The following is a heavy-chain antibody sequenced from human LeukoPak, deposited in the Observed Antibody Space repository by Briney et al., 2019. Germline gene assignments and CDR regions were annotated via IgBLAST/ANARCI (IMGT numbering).Heavy chain of an antibody. Sequence: ASVKGSCKASGYTFTSYGISWVRQAPGQGLEWMGLISAYNGNTNYAQKFQGRVTMTRNTSISTGYMELSRLRSDDTAVYYCARDRYYDSSGNFDYWGQGTLVTVSS. CDR3: ARDRYYDSSGNFDY. D-gene: IGHD3-22*01. CDR2: ISAYNGNT. V-gene: IGHV1-18*01. CDR1: GYTFTSYG. J-gene: IGHJ4*02.